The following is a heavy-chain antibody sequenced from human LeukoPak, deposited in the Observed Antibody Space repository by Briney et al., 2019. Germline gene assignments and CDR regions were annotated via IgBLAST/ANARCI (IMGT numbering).Heavy chain of an antibody. J-gene: IGHJ4*02. CDR1: GGSISSYY. Sequence: SETPSLTCTVSGGSISSYYWSWIRQPAGKGLEWIGHISTLGSTNYNPSLKSRVSMSVDTSNYHFSLKLSFVTAADTAIYYCARVAQYLVGASSTAFFEYWGQGTLVTVSS. D-gene: IGHD1-26*01. CDR3: ARVAQYLVGASSTAFFEY. V-gene: IGHV4-4*07. CDR2: ISTLGST.